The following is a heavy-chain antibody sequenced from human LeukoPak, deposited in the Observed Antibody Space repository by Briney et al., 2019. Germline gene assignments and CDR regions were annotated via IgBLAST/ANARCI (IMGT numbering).Heavy chain of an antibody. J-gene: IGHJ6*02. CDR2: IYYSGNT. D-gene: IGHD2-2*01. Sequence: SETLSLTCTVSGASVSSYYWSWIRQPPGKGLEWIGYIYYSGNTNYNPSLKSRVTISVDTSKNQFSLKLSSVTAADTAVYYCARRARYCSSTSRTWGCGYYYYGMDVWGQGTTVTVSS. V-gene: IGHV4-59*02. CDR1: GASVSSYY. CDR3: ARRARYCSSTSRTWGCGYYYYGMDV.